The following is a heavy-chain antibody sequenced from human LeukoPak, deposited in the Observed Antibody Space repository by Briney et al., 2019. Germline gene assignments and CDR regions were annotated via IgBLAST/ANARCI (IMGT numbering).Heavy chain of an antibody. D-gene: IGHD1-7*01. CDR1: GFTFSSYE. CDR2: ISSSGSTI. CDR3: ARDRHNWNYRRSGYFDH. Sequence: PGGPLRLSCAASGFTFSSYEMNWVRQAPGKGLEWVSYISSSGSTIYYADSVKGRFTISRDNAKNSLYLQMNSLRAEDTAVYYCARDRHNWNYRRSGYFDHWGQGTLVTVSS. J-gene: IGHJ4*02. V-gene: IGHV3-48*03.